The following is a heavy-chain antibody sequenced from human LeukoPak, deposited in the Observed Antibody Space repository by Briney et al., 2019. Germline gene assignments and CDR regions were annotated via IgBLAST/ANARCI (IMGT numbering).Heavy chain of an antibody. CDR3: ARGPPLGYCSGGSCYTVDY. CDR2: IYYSGST. D-gene: IGHD2-15*01. J-gene: IGHJ4*02. Sequence: MASETLSLTCTVSGGSISSYYWSWIRQPPGKGLEWIGYIYYSGSTNYNPSLKSRVTISVDTSKNQFSLKLSSVTAADTAVYYCARGPPLGYCSGGSCYTVDYWGQGTLVTVSS. V-gene: IGHV4-59*12. CDR1: GGSISSYY.